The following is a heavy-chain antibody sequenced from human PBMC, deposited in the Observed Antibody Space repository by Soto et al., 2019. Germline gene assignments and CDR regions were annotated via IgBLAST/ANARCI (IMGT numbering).Heavy chain of an antibody. V-gene: IGHV4-30-4*01. J-gene: IGHJ4*02. Sequence: PSETLSLTCTVSGGSISSGDYYWSWIRRPPGKGLEWIGYIYYSGSTYYNPSLKSRVTISVDTSKNQFSLKLSSVTAADTAVYYCARVGIARYGAIISGPFDYWGQGTLVTVSS. CDR2: IYYSGST. D-gene: IGHD2-21*01. CDR3: ARVGIARYGAIISGPFDY. CDR1: GGSISSGDYY.